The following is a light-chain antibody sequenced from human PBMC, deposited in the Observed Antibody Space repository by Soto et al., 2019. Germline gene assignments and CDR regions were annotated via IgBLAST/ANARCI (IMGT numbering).Light chain of an antibody. J-gene: IGKJ2*01. V-gene: IGKV1-5*01. CDR2: DAS. Sequence: DMQMTQSPSTLSASVGDRVTITCRAIQNINNWLAWFQQKPGEAPKLLIYDASTLESGVPSRFSGSGSGTEFTLTISSLQPDDYATYSCQHYNVYYMYTFGQGTKVDIK. CDR3: QHYNVYYMYT. CDR1: QNINNW.